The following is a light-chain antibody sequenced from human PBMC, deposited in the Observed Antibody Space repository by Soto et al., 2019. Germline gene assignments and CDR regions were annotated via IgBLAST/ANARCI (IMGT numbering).Light chain of an antibody. CDR3: QQLNAYPLT. V-gene: IGKV3-15*01. Sequence: ISMTQSPPTLSVSPGGRVTLSCEASETISADLAWYHHRPGQAPRLLIYAASTRAPGVPARFSGSGSGTDFTLTISNLQPEDFATYYCQQLNAYPLTFGQGTRLEIK. CDR2: AAS. CDR1: ETISAD. J-gene: IGKJ5*01.